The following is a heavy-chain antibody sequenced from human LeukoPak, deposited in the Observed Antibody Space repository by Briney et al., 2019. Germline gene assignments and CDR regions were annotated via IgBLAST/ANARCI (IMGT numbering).Heavy chain of an antibody. Sequence: GGSLRLSCAASGFTFSSYWMSWVRQAQGKGLEWVANIKQDGSEKYYVDSVKGRFTISRDNAKNSLYLQMNSLRAEDTAVYYCARDCRRDGYNNLPFFDYWGQGTLVTVSS. J-gene: IGHJ4*02. CDR3: ARDCRRDGYNNLPFFDY. V-gene: IGHV3-7*05. CDR2: IKQDGSEK. CDR1: GFTFSSYW. D-gene: IGHD5-24*01.